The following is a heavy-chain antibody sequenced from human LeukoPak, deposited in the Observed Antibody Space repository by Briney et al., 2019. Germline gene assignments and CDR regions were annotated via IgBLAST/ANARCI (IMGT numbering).Heavy chain of an antibody. V-gene: IGHV4-38-2*02. CDR2: IYHTGST. CDR1: GYSISSGYY. Sequence: SETLSLTCTVSGYSISSGYYWGWIWQPPGKGLEWIGSIYHTGSTYYNPSLKSRVTISVDTSKNHFSLKLSSVTAADTAVYYCARENIGANWFDPWGQGTLVTVSS. CDR3: ARENIGANWFDP. J-gene: IGHJ5*02. D-gene: IGHD1-26*01.